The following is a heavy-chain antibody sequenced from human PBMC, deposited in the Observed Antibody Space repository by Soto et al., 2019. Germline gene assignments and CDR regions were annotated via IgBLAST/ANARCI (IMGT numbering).Heavy chain of an antibody. CDR2: ISGSGNSP. D-gene: IGHD1-26*01. J-gene: IGHJ5*02. Sequence: EVQLVESGGRLVQRGGSLRLSCSGSGFIFGDHVMDWVRQAPGKGPEWVPGISGSGNSPFFRDSVKGRFTISKDNSKNTVYLEMNNLRDEDSAMYFCARGTHSYSGSHELDAWGLGTLVTVSS. V-gene: IGHV3-23*04. CDR1: GFIFGDHV. CDR3: ARGTHSYSGSHELDA.